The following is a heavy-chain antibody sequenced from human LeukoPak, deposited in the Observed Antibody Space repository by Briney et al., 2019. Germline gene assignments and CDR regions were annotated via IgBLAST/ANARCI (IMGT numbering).Heavy chain of an antibody. CDR1: GGSFSGYY. CDR3: AREGGSSPWSRYQYYMDV. D-gene: IGHD6-13*01. CDR2: INHSGST. J-gene: IGHJ6*03. V-gene: IGHV4-34*01. Sequence: SETLSLTCAVYGGSFSGYYWSWIRQPPGKGLEWIGEINHSGSTNYNPSLKSRVTISVDTSKNQFSLKLSSVTAADTAVYYCAREGGSSPWSRYQYYMDVWGKGTTVTVSS.